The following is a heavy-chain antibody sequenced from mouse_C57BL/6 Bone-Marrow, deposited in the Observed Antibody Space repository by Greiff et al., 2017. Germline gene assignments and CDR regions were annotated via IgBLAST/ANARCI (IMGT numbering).Heavy chain of an antibody. D-gene: IGHD2-4*01. J-gene: IGHJ4*01. CDR3: ARSITGYYYAMDY. V-gene: IGHV1-81*01. CDR2: CYPRSGNT. CDR1: GYTFTSYG. Sequence: QVHVKQSGAELARPGASVKLSCKASGYTFTSYGISWVKQRTGQGLEWIGECYPRSGNTYYNEKFKGKATLTADKSSSTAYMELRSLTSEDSAVYFCARSITGYYYAMDYWGQGTSVTVSS.